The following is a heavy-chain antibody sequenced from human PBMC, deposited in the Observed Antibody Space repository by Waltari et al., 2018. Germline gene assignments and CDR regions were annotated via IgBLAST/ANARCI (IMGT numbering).Heavy chain of an antibody. Sequence: QVQLQESGPGLVKPSQTLSLTCPVSGGSISSGSEYWSWIGQPAGKGLEWIGRIYTSGSTNYNPSLKSRVTISVDTSKNQFSLKLSSVTAADTAVYYCARATYYYGSVYFDYWGQGTLVTVSS. D-gene: IGHD3-10*01. CDR2: IYTSGST. CDR1: GGSISSGSEY. CDR3: ARATYYYGSVYFDY. V-gene: IGHV4-61*02. J-gene: IGHJ4*02.